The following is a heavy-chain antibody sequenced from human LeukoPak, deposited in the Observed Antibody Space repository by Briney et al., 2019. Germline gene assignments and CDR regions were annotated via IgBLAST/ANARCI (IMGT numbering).Heavy chain of an antibody. J-gene: IGHJ5*02. CDR2: IYYSGST. D-gene: IGHD3-3*01. Sequence: SETLSLTCTVSGGSISSYYWSWIRQPPGKGLEWIGYIYYSGSTNYNPSLKSRVTISVDTSKNQFSLKLSSVTAADTAVYYCARDQGLDFWSGLITFAYNWFDPWGQGTLVTVSS. V-gene: IGHV4-59*01. CDR1: GGSISSYY. CDR3: ARDQGLDFWSGLITFAYNWFDP.